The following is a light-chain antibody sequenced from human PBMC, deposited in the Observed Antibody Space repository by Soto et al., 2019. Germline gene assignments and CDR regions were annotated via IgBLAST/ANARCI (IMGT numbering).Light chain of an antibody. CDR2: KAS. V-gene: IGKV1-5*03. J-gene: IGKJ1*01. CDR1: QTISSW. CDR3: QHYNSYSEA. Sequence: DIQMTQSPSTLSGSVGDRVTITCRASQTISSWLAWYQQKPGKAPKLLIYKASTLKSGVPSRFSGSGSGTEFTLTISSLQPDDFETYYCQHYNSYSEALGQGPKGDIK.